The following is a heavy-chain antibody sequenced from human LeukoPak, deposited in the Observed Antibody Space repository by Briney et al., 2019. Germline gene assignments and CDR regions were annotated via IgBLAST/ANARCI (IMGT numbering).Heavy chain of an antibody. CDR3: ARRAGEYSHPYDY. D-gene: IGHD4-17*01. CDR1: GFTFSTYA. V-gene: IGHV3-53*01. CDR2: IYSGGNT. Sequence: PGGSLRLSCAASGFTFSTYAMDWARQAPGKGLEWVSFIYSGGNTHYSDSVKGRFTISRDNSKNTLYLQMNSLRADDTAVYYCARRAGEYSHPYDYWGQGTLVTVSS. J-gene: IGHJ4*02.